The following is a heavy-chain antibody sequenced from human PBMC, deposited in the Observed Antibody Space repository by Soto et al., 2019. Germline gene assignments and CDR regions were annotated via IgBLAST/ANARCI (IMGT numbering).Heavy chain of an antibody. J-gene: IGHJ4*02. CDR3: TRPGGYDDY. Sequence: EVQLVESGGGLVQPGGSLKLSCAASGFTFSGSAMHWVRQASGKGLEWVGRIRSKANSYATAYAASVKGRFTISRDDSKNTAYLQMNSLKTEDTAVYYCTRPGGYDDYWGQGTLVTVSS. CDR2: IRSKANSYAT. D-gene: IGHD6-13*01. V-gene: IGHV3-73*01. CDR1: GFTFSGSA.